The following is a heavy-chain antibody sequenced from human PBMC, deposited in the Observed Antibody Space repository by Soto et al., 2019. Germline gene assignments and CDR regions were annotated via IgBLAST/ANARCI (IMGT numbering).Heavy chain of an antibody. Sequence: SETLSLTCTVSGGSISSGGYYWSWIRQHPGKGLEWIGYIYYSGSTYYNPSLKSRVTISVDTSKNQFSLKLSSVTAADTAVYYCSRDRHYDSSGPQALDAFDIWGQGTMVTVSS. CDR2: IYYSGST. CDR3: SRDRHYDSSGPQALDAFDI. V-gene: IGHV4-31*03. CDR1: GGSISSGGYY. D-gene: IGHD3-22*01. J-gene: IGHJ3*02.